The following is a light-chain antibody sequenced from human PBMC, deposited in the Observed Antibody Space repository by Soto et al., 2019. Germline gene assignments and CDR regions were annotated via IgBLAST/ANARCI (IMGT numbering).Light chain of an antibody. CDR2: DDS. Sequence: SSELTQPPSVSVAPGQTARITWGGNNIGSKSVHWYQQKPGQAPVLVVYDDSDRPSGIPERFSGSNSGNTATLTISRVEAGDEADYYCQVWDSSSDSWVFGGGTKLTVL. J-gene: IGLJ3*02. CDR3: QVWDSSSDSWV. V-gene: IGLV3-21*02. CDR1: NIGSKS.